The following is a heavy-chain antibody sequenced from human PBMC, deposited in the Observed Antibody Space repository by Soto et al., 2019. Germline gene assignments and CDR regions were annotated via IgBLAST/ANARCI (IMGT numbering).Heavy chain of an antibody. CDR2: TYYRSKWYN. V-gene: IGHV6-1*01. D-gene: IGHD6-6*01. Sequence: SQTLSLTCAISRDSVSSNSAVWNWIRQSPSRGLEWLGRTYYRSKWYNDYAVYVRSRITINPDTSKNQFSLQLHSVTPEDKAVKYYARGIADRRGEWLDPWGQGTLVTVSS. CDR3: ARGIADRRGEWLDP. CDR1: RDSVSSNSAV. J-gene: IGHJ5*02.